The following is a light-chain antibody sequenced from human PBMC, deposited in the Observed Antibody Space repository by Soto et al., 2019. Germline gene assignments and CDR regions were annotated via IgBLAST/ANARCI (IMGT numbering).Light chain of an antibody. CDR3: SSYAGSNNLGV. J-gene: IGLJ2*01. Sequence: QSALTQPPSASGSPGQSVTISCTGTSSDGGGYNYVSWYQKHPGKAPKLMIYEVSKRPSGVPDRFSGSKSGNTASLTVSGLQAEDEADYYCSSYAGSNNLGVFGGGTKLTVL. CDR2: EVS. CDR1: SSDGGGYNY. V-gene: IGLV2-8*01.